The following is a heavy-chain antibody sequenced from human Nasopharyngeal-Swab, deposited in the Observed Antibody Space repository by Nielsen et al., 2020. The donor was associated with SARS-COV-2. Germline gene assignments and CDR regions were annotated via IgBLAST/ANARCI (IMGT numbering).Heavy chain of an antibody. V-gene: IGHV4-39*07. CDR1: GGSISSSSYY. D-gene: IGHD6-13*01. CDR3: VGSSWYGDYYYYYGMDV. J-gene: IGHJ6*02. CDR2: IYYSGST. Sequence: SEPLSLTCTVSGGSISSSSYYWGWIRQPPGKGLEWIGRIYYSGSTYYNPSLKSRVTISVDTSKNQFSLKLSSVTAADTAVYYCVGSSWYGDYYYYYGMDVWGQGTTVTVSS.